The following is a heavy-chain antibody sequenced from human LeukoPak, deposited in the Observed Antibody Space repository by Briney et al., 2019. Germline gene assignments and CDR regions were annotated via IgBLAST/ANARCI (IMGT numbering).Heavy chain of an antibody. J-gene: IGHJ4*02. Sequence: GASVKVSCKASGYTFTGYYMHWVRQAPGQGLEWMGWINPNSGGTNYAQKFQGRVTMTRDTSISTAYMELSRLRSDDTAVYYCARVGNYDFWSGYHGYYFDYWGQGTLVTVSS. V-gene: IGHV1-2*02. D-gene: IGHD3-3*01. CDR3: ARVGNYDFWSGYHGYYFDY. CDR1: GYTFTGYY. CDR2: INPNSGGT.